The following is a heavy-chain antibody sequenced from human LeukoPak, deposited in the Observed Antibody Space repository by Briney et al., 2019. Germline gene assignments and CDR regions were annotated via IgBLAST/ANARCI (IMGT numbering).Heavy chain of an antibody. D-gene: IGHD3-22*01. CDR3: ARAPRYYYDSSGTEPNYGMDV. CDR1: GGSFSGYY. V-gene: IGHV4-34*01. CDR2: INHSGST. Sequence: PSETLSLTCAVYGGSFSGYYWSWIRQPPGKGLEWIGEINHSGSTNYNPSLKSRVTISVDTSKNQFSLNLMSVTAADTAVYYCARAPRYYYDSSGTEPNYGMDVWGQGTTVTVSS. J-gene: IGHJ6*02.